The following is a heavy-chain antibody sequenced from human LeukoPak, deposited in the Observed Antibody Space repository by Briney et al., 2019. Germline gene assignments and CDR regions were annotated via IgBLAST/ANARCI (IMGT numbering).Heavy chain of an antibody. Sequence: GASVKVSFKASGYTFTGYYMHWVRQAPGQGLEWMGWINPNSGGTNYAQKFQGRVTMTRDMSISTAYMELSRLRSDDTAVYYCARDLKVVPRTSLGYWGQGTLVTVSS. D-gene: IGHD2-2*01. J-gene: IGHJ4*02. CDR3: ARDLKVVPRTSLGY. V-gene: IGHV1-2*02. CDR1: GYTFTGYY. CDR2: INPNSGGT.